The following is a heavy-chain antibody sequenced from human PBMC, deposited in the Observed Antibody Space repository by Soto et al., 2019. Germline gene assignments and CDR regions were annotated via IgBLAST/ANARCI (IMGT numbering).Heavy chain of an antibody. CDR1: GYTFTSYG. J-gene: IGHJ3*02. Sequence: ASVKVSCKASGYTFTSYGISWVRRAPGQGLEWMGWISAYNGNTNYAQKLQGRVTMTTDTSTSTAYMELRSLRSDDTAVYYCARDQSPYYYDSSGLDAFDIWGQGTMVTVSS. CDR3: ARDQSPYYYDSSGLDAFDI. D-gene: IGHD3-22*01. V-gene: IGHV1-18*01. CDR2: ISAYNGNT.